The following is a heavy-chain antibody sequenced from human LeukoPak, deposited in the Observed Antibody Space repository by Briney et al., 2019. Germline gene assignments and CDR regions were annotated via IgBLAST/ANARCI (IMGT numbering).Heavy chain of an antibody. CDR2: INHSGST. CDR1: GGSFSGYY. Sequence: PSETLSLTCAVYGGSFSGYYWSWIRQPPGKGLEWIGEINHSGSTNYNPSLKSRVTISVDTSKNQFSLKLSSVTAADTAVYYCASERTSGYGMDVWGQGTTVTVSS. CDR3: ASERTSGYGMDV. V-gene: IGHV4-34*01. D-gene: IGHD1-26*01. J-gene: IGHJ6*02.